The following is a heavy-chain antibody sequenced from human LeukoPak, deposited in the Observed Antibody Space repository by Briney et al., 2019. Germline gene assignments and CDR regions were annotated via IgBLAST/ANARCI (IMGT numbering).Heavy chain of an antibody. D-gene: IGHD5-18*01. V-gene: IGHV3-30-3*01. CDR3: AKDLLKISPHIQLWLDY. Sequence: GGSLRLSCAASGFTFSSYAMHWVRQAPGKGLEWVAVISYDGSNKYYADSVKGRFTISRDNSKNTLYLQMNSLRAEDTAVYYCAKDLLKISPHIQLWLDYWGQGTLVTVSS. CDR2: ISYDGSNK. J-gene: IGHJ4*02. CDR1: GFTFSSYA.